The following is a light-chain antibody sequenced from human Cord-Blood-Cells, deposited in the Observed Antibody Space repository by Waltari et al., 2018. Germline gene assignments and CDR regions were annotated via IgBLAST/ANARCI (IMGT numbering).Light chain of an antibody. CDR2: DAS. V-gene: IGKV3-11*01. CDR3: QQRSNWFL. J-gene: IGKJ4*01. Sequence: EIVLTQSPATLSLSPGERATLSCRASQSVSSYLAWYQQKPGQAPRLLIYDASNRATGITARFSGSGSGTDFTLTISSLEPEDFAVYYCQQRSNWFLFGGGTKVEIK. CDR1: QSVSSY.